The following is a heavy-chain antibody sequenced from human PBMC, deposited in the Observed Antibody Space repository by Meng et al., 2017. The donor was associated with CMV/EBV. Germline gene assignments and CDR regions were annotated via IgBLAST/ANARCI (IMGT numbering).Heavy chain of an antibody. CDR3: ARGFSITALSDY. Sequence: SCAASGFTFSSYGMNWVRQAPGKGLEWVSSISSSSSYIYYADSVKGRFTISRDNAKNSLYLQMNSLRAEDTAVYYCARGFSITALSDYWGQGTLVTVSS. J-gene: IGHJ4*02. V-gene: IGHV3-21*01. CDR2: ISSSSSYI. D-gene: IGHD1-14*01. CDR1: GFTFSSYG.